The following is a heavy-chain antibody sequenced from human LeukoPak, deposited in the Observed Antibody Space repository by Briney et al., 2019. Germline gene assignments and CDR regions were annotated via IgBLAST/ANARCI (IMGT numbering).Heavy chain of an antibody. CDR1: GYSFTSYW. Sequence: GESLKISCKGSGYSFTSYWIGWVRQMPGKGLEWMGIIYPGDSDTRYSPSFQGRVTISADKSISTAYLQWSSLKASDTAMYYCARQGRLDCDFWGTFDYWGQGALVTVSS. D-gene: IGHD3-3*01. CDR2: IYPGDSDT. V-gene: IGHV5-51*01. J-gene: IGHJ4*02. CDR3: ARQGRLDCDFWGTFDY.